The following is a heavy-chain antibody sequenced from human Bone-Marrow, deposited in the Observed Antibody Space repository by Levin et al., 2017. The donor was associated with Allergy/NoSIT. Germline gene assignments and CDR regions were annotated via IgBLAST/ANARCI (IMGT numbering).Heavy chain of an antibody. J-gene: IGHJ6*02. CDR2: LYNSGDT. CDR3: ARNGTCYYGMDV. V-gene: IGHV4-30-4*01. CDR1: GDSITNTDYH. Sequence: SETLSLTCTVSGDSITNTDYHWDWVRQTPGKGLEWIGYLYNSGDTKYNPSLQGRVTISSDTSKNQFSLRLDSVTAADTAVYFCARNGTCYYGMDVWGQGTTVFVSS. D-gene: IGHD1-1*01.